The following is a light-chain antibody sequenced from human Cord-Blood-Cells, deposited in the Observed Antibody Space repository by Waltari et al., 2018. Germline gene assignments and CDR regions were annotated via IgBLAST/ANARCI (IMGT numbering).Light chain of an antibody. J-gene: IGLJ3*02. CDR2: DVS. V-gene: IGLV2-11*01. CDR3: CSYAGSYTNWV. CDR1: SSDAGGYNY. Sequence: QSALTQPRSVSGSPGQSVTISCTGTSSDAGGYNYVSWYQQHPGKAPKLMIYDVSKRPSGVPDRFSGSKSGNTASLTISGLQAEDEADYYCCSYAGSYTNWVFGGGTKLTVL.